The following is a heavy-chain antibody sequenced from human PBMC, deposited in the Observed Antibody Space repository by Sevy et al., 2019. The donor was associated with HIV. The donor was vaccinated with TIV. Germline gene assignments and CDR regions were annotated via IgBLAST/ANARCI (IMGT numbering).Heavy chain of an antibody. CDR1: GFTLSDYV. D-gene: IGHD4-17*01. J-gene: IGHJ4*02. CDR2: LSASGGTT. Sequence: GGSLRLSCAASGFTLSDYVMHWVRQAPGKGLEWVSGLSASGGTTYYAYSVKGRFTISRDNSKNTLYLQMNSLRAEDTAVYYCAKDSYGGYGGGVFDYWGQGSLVTVSS. CDR3: AKDSYGGYGGGVFDY. V-gene: IGHV3-23*01.